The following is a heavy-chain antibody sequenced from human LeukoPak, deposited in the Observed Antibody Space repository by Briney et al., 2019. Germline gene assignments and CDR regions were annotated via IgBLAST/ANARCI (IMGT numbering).Heavy chain of an antibody. CDR1: GFTFSSYV. Sequence: PGRSLRLSCAASGFTFSSYVMNWVRQAPGKGLEWVAAISYDGSNQYYADSVKGRFTISRDNSKNMLYVQMNSLRAEDTAVYYCARSMTTVTNLCAPLPVGAFDIWGQGTMVTVSS. V-gene: IGHV3-30*04. J-gene: IGHJ3*02. CDR2: ISYDGSNQ. CDR3: ARSMTTVTNLCAPLPVGAFDI. D-gene: IGHD4-17*01.